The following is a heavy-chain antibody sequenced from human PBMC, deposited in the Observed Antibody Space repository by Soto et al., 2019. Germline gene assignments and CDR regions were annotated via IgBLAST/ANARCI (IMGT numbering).Heavy chain of an antibody. CDR3: ARHRYAMGGTYVAFDD. Sequence: GESLKISCKGSGYSFTSYWIGWVRQMPGKGLEWMGIIYPGDSGTRCSPSFQGQVTISADKSISTAYLQWSSLKASDTAMYYCARHRYAMGGTYVAFDDLGQGTMLTVS. CDR1: GYSFTSYW. V-gene: IGHV5-51*01. D-gene: IGHD2-8*01. CDR2: IYPGDSGT. J-gene: IGHJ3*01.